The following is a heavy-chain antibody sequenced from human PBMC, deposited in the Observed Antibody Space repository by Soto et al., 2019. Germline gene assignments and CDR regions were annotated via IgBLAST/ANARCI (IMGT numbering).Heavy chain of an antibody. CDR1: GYTLTELS. Sequence: ASVKVSCKVSGYTLTELSIHWVRQAPGKGLEWMGGFDPEDGETLYAQKFQGRVTMTEDTSTDTAYMDLSSLRSDDTAVYYCARGIAARPSHYYYYYMDVWGKGTTVTVSS. V-gene: IGHV1-24*01. D-gene: IGHD6-6*01. CDR2: FDPEDGET. J-gene: IGHJ6*03. CDR3: ARGIAARPSHYYYYYMDV.